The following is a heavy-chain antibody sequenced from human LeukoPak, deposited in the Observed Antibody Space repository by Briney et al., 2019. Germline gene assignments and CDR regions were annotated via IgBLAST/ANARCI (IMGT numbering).Heavy chain of an antibody. CDR3: ARDLGYSSGWNLGWFDP. CDR2: INSDGSST. J-gene: IGHJ5*02. V-gene: IGHV3-74*01. Sequence: GGSLRLSCAASGFTFSSYWMYWVRQAPGKGLVWVSRINSDGSSTSYADSVKGRFTISRDNAKNTLYLQMNSLRAEDTAVYYCARDLGYSSGWNLGWFDPWGQGTLVTVSS. CDR1: GFTFSSYW. D-gene: IGHD6-19*01.